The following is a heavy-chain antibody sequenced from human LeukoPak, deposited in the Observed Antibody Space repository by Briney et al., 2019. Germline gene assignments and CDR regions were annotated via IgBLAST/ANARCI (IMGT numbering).Heavy chain of an antibody. V-gene: IGHV4-59*08. CDR1: GGSITTYY. CDR2: IYYSRGT. Sequence: SETLSLTCTVSGGSITTYYWCWIRQPPGKGLGWMGYIYYSRGTRNNPSLTSRVTISIATSKCQLSLKVTSVTAADTAVYYCARHDDIAIFRNGLDVWGQGTTVTVSS. CDR3: ARHDDIAIFRNGLDV. J-gene: IGHJ6*02. D-gene: IGHD6-13*01.